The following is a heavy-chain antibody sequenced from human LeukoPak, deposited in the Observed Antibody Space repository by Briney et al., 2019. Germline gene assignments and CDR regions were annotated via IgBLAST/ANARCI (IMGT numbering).Heavy chain of an antibody. CDR1: GGTFSSYA. Sequence: ASVEVSCKASGGTFSSYAISWVRQAPGQGLEWMGGIIPIFGTANYAQKFQGRVTITADESTSTAYMELSSLRSEDTAVYYCARSTAYGGYLGIDYYFDYWGQGTLVTVSS. J-gene: IGHJ4*02. CDR2: IIPIFGTA. CDR3: ARSTAYGGYLGIDYYFDY. V-gene: IGHV1-69*13. D-gene: IGHD5-12*01.